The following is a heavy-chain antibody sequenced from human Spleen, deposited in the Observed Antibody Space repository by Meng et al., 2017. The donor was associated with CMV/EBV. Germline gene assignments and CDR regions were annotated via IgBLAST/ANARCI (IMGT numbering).Heavy chain of an antibody. D-gene: IGHD1-1*01. Sequence: SGYTFTSCSINWVRQAPGQGLEWMGWISGYNGDTNYAQKFQGRVTVTTDTSTSTAYMELRGLTSDDTAVYYCTRAPEQLQPESPVDYWGQGTLVTVSS. V-gene: IGHV1-18*01. CDR2: ISGYNGDT. J-gene: IGHJ4*02. CDR3: TRAPEQLQPESPVDY. CDR1: GYTFTSCS.